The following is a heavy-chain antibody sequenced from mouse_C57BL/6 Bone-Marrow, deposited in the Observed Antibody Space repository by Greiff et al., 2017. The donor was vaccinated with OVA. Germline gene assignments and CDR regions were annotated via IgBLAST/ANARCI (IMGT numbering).Heavy chain of an antibody. D-gene: IGHD2-4*01. CDR1: GFNIKDDY. CDR2: IDPENGDT. CDR3: TTFYDYWFAY. J-gene: IGHJ3*01. Sequence: VQLKQSGAELVRPGASVKLSCTASGFNIKDDYMHWVKQRPEQGLEWIGWIDPENGDTEYASKFQGKATITADTSSNTAYLQLSSLTSEDTAVYYCTTFYDYWFAYWGQGTLVTVSA. V-gene: IGHV14-4*01.